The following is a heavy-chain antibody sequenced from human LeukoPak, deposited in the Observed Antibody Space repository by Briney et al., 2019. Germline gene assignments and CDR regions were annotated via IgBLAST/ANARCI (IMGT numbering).Heavy chain of an antibody. J-gene: IGHJ5*02. Sequence: GASVKVSCKASGYTFTSYDINWVRQATGQGLEWMGWMNPNSGNTGYAQKFQGRVTMTRNTSISTAYMELSSLRSEDTAVYYCARRTAMYYDFWSGYRSYNWFDPWGQGTLVTVSS. CDR2: MNPNSGNT. D-gene: IGHD3-3*01. CDR1: GYTFTSYD. V-gene: IGHV1-8*01. CDR3: ARRTAMYYDFWSGYRSYNWFDP.